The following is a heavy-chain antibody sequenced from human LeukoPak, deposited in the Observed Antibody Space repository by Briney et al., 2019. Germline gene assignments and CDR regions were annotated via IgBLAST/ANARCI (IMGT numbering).Heavy chain of an antibody. Sequence: ASVKVSCKASGGTFSSYAISWVRQAPGQGLEWMGGIIPIFGTANYAQKFQGRVTITADESTSTAYMELSSLRSEDTAVYYCVRGGVAYCSGGSCYNDYWGQGTLVTVSS. CDR1: GGTFSSYA. J-gene: IGHJ4*02. D-gene: IGHD2-15*01. CDR2: IIPIFGTA. V-gene: IGHV1-69*01. CDR3: VRGGVAYCSGGSCYNDY.